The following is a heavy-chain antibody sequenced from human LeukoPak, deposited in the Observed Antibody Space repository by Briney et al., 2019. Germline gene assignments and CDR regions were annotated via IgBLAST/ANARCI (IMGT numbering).Heavy chain of an antibody. Sequence: GRSLRLSCAASGFTFDDYALSWVRQAPGKGLEWVSGINWNGGSTGYADSVKGRFTISRDNAKNSLYLQMNSLRAEDTALYYCARAYNYVWGSYPFDYSYMDVWGKGTTVTVSS. CDR1: GFTFDDYA. CDR3: ARAYNYVWGSYPFDYSYMDV. V-gene: IGHV3-20*04. CDR2: INWNGGST. D-gene: IGHD3-16*02. J-gene: IGHJ6*03.